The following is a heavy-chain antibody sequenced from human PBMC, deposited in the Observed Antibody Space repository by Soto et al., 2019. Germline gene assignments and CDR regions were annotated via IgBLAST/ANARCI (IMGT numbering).Heavy chain of an antibody. CDR2: IYHTGTT. CDR1: GASITSVGYS. V-gene: IGHV4-30-2*01. CDR3: AATVFGEYSHCDLDG. Sequence: SVTLSLTCAVSGASITSVGYSWSWIRQPPGKALEWIGYIYHTGTTYYTAALKSRVTISLDRSKNQISLSLNSVTAADTAVYYCAATVFGEYSHCDLDGWGQGTTVSVSS. J-gene: IGHJ6*02. D-gene: IGHD3-3*01.